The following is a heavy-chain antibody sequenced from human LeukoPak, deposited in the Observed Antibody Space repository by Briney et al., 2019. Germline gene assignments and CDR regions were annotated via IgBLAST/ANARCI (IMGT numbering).Heavy chain of an antibody. Sequence: GSLRLSYAASGFTFSDYYMSWIRQPPGKGLEWIGEIYHSGSTNYNPSLKSRVTISVDTSKNQFSLKLSSVTAADTAVYYCARGEDGDYYFQHWGQGTLVTVSS. CDR3: ARGEDGDYYFQH. CDR1: GFTFSDYY. CDR2: IYHSGST. V-gene: IGHV4-34*01. D-gene: IGHD4-17*01. J-gene: IGHJ1*01.